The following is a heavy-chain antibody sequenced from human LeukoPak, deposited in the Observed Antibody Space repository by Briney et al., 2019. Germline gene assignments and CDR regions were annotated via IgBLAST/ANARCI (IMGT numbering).Heavy chain of an antibody. V-gene: IGHV4-34*01. J-gene: IGHJ4*02. D-gene: IGHD5-18*01. CDR1: GGSFSGYY. CDR2: INHSGST. Sequence: SETLSLTCAVYGGSFSGYYWSWIRQPPGTGLEWIGEINHSGSTNYNPSLKSRVTISVDTSKNQFSLKLSSVTAADTAVYYCASSFSRHSYGYRKWGQGTLVTVSS. CDR3: ASSFSRHSYGYRK.